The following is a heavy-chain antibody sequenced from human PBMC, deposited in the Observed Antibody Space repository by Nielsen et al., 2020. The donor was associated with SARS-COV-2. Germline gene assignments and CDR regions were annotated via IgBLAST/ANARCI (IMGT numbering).Heavy chain of an antibody. Sequence: GESLKISCAASGFTFSSYAMHWVRQAPGKGLEYVSAISSNGGSTYYANSVKGRFTISRDNSKNTLYLQMNSLRAEDTAVYYCAREITAPLRGYYGMDVWGQGTTVTVSS. CDR1: GFTFSSYA. D-gene: IGHD2-21*01. V-gene: IGHV3-64*01. CDR2: ISSNGGST. CDR3: AREITAPLRGYYGMDV. J-gene: IGHJ6*02.